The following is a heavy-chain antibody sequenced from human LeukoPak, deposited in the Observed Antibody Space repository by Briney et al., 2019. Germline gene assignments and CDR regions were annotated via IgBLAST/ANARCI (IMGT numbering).Heavy chain of an antibody. J-gene: IGHJ3*02. D-gene: IGHD4-17*01. CDR1: GGSISSYY. CDR2: IYYGGST. V-gene: IGHV4-59*01. CDR3: ARDSPYGDYVLGAFDI. Sequence: PSETLSLTCTVSGGSISSYYWSWIRQPPGKGLEWIGYIYYGGSTNYNPSLKSRVTISVDTSKNQFSLKLSSVTAADTAVYYCARDSPYGDYVLGAFDIWGQGTMVTVSS.